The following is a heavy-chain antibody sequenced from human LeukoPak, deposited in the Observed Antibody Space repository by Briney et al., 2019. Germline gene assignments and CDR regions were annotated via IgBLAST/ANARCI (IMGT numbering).Heavy chain of an antibody. CDR2: ISGSGGST. CDR1: GFTFSIYA. D-gene: IGHD5-24*01. CDR3: ARTGMATDLDY. J-gene: IGHJ4*02. Sequence: GGSLRLSCAASGFTFSIYAMSWVRQAPGKGLEWVSTISGSGGSTYFADSVKGRFTISRDNAKNSLYLQMNSLRAEDTAVYYCARTGMATDLDYWGQGTLVTVSS. V-gene: IGHV3-23*01.